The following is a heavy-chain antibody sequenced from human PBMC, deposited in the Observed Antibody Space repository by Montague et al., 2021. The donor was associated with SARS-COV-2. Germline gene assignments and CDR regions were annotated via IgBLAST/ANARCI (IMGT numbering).Heavy chain of an antibody. D-gene: IGHD4-17*01. CDR1: GFSLSTSGMS. CDR2: IDWDNDK. CDR3: ARIQATVNAFDI. J-gene: IGHJ3*02. Sequence: PALVKRTQTLTLTCTFTGFSLSTSGMSVSWIRQPPGKALEWLARIDWDNDKYYSTSLKTRLTISKDTSKNQVVLTMTNMDPVDTATYYCARIQATVNAFDIWGQGTMVTVSS. V-gene: IGHV2-70*11.